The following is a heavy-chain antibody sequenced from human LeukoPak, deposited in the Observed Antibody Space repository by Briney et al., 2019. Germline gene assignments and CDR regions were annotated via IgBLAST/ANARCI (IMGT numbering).Heavy chain of an antibody. CDR1: GGSISSYY. CDR2: IYYSGST. V-gene: IGHV4-59*01. J-gene: IGHJ6*02. Sequence: SETLSLTCTVSGGSISSYYWSWIRQPPGKGLEWIGYIYYSGSTNYNPSLKSRVTISVGTSKNQFSLKLSSVTAADTAVYYCARDGYYYGSGSYYRLPYYYYGMDVWGQGTTVTVSS. CDR3: ARDGYYYGSGSYYRLPYYYYGMDV. D-gene: IGHD3-10*01.